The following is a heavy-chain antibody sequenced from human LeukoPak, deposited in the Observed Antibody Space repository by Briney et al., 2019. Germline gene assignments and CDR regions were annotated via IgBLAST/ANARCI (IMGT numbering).Heavy chain of an antibody. J-gene: IGHJ3*02. D-gene: IGHD6-25*01. V-gene: IGHV1-18*04. Sequence: ASVKVSCKASGYTFTSYYMHWVRQAPGQGLVWMGWISAYNGNTNYAQKLQGRVTMTTDTSTSTAYMELRSLRSDDTAVYYCARPLVAGAFDIGGQGTMVTVSS. CDR3: ARPLVAGAFDI. CDR2: ISAYNGNT. CDR1: GYTFTSYY.